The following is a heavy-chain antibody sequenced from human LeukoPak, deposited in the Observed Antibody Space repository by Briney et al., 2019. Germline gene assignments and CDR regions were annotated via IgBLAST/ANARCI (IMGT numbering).Heavy chain of an antibody. CDR2: IIPIFGTA. D-gene: IGHD2-15*01. CDR1: GGTFSSYA. Sequence: GASVKVSCKASGGTFSSYAISWVRQAPGQGLEWMGGIIPIFGTANYAQKFQGRVMITADESTSTAYMELSSLRSEDTAVYYCARSLAATRGRYFQHWGQGTLVTVSS. J-gene: IGHJ1*01. CDR3: ARSLAATRGRYFQH. V-gene: IGHV1-69*13.